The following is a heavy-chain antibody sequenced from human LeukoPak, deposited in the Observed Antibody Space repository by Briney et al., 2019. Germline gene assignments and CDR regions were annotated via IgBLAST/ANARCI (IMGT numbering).Heavy chain of an antibody. J-gene: IGHJ6*03. CDR3: ARVLMFSRYSGSGQRKRDPQYYYMDV. CDR1: GGSFSGYY. V-gene: IGHV4-34*01. Sequence: SETLSLTCAVYGGSFSGYYWSWIRQPPGKGLEWIGEINHSGSTNYNPSLKSRVTISVDTSKNQFSLKVRSVTAEDTAVYYCARVLMFSRYSGSGQRKRDPQYYYMDVWGKGTTVTISS. D-gene: IGHD3-10*01. CDR2: INHSGST.